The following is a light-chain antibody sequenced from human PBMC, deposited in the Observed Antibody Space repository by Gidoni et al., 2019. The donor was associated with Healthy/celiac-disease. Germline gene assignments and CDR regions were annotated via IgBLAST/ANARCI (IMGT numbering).Light chain of an antibody. V-gene: IGLV2-8*01. CDR1: SSDVGGYNY. J-gene: IGLJ2*01. CDR2: EVS. Sequence: QSALTQPPSASWSPGPSVTISCTGTSSDVGGYNYVSWYQQHPGTAPNLMIDEVSKRPSGVPDRFSGSKSGNTASLTVSGLQAEDEADYYCSSYAGSNNFVVFGGGTKLTVL. CDR3: SSYAGSNNFVV.